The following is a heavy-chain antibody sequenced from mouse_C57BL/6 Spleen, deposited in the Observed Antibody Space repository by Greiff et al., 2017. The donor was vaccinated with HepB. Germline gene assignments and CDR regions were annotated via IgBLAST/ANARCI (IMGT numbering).Heavy chain of an antibody. J-gene: IGHJ1*03. CDR1: GYTFTSYW. CDR3: TRYYYGSSHWYFDV. D-gene: IGHD1-1*01. Sequence: EVQLQQSGTVLARPGASVKMSCKPSGYTFTSYWMHWVKQRPGQGLEWIGAIYPGNSDTSYNQKFKGKAKLTAVTSASTAYMELSSLTNEDSAVYYCTRYYYGSSHWYFDVWGTGTTATVSS. CDR2: IYPGNSDT. V-gene: IGHV1-5*01.